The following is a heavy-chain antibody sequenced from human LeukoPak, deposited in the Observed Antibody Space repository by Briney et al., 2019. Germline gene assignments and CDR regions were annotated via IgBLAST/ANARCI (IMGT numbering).Heavy chain of an antibody. Sequence: GRSLRLSCAASGFTFSSYGMHWVRQAPGKGLEWVAIISYDGSNKYYADSVQGRFTISRDNSKNTLYLQMNSLRDEDTAVYYCAKDLGGGSGCYDLWGRGTLVTVSS. CDR1: GFTFSSYG. CDR2: ISYDGSNK. J-gene: IGHJ2*01. V-gene: IGHV3-30*18. D-gene: IGHD6-19*01. CDR3: AKDLGGGSGCYDL.